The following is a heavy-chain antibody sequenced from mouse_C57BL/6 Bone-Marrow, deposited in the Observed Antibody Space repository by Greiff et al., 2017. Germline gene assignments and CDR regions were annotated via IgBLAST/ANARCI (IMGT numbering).Heavy chain of an antibody. Sequence: VQLQQSGAELVRPGTSVKVSCKASGYAFTNYLIECVKQRPGQCLEWICVINPGSGGTNYNEKFKVKATLTADKSSSTAYLQLSSLTSEDSAVYFCARYYYGSYFDYWGQGTTLTVSS. CDR2: INPGSGGT. D-gene: IGHD1-1*01. CDR1: GYAFTNYL. V-gene: IGHV1-54*01. CDR3: ARYYYGSYFDY. J-gene: IGHJ2*01.